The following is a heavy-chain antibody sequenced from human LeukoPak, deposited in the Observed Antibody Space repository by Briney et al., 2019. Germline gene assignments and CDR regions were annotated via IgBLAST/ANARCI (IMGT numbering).Heavy chain of an antibody. CDR2: ISGSGGST. CDR1: GFTFSSYS. Sequence: PGGSLRLSCAASGFTFSSYSMNWVRQAPGKGLEWVSAISGSGGSTYYADSVKGRFTISRDNSKNTLYLQMNSLRSEDTAVYYCAPNPRLPYGPERIDYWGQGTLVTVSS. CDR3: APNPRLPYGPERIDY. J-gene: IGHJ4*02. D-gene: IGHD3-10*01. V-gene: IGHV3-23*01.